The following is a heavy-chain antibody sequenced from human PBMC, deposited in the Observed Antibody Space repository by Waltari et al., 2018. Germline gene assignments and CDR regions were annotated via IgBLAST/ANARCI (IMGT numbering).Heavy chain of an antibody. J-gene: IGHJ5*02. Sequence: QVQLVQSGAEVKKPGASVKVSCKASGYTFTSYDINWVRPATGQGLEWMGWMNPNSGNTGYAQKVQGVVTMTRNTSISTADMELSSLRSEDTAVYYCASWGVDNWNNERDWFDPWGQGTLVTVSS. CDR3: ASWGVDNWNNERDWFDP. D-gene: IGHD1-20*01. CDR1: GYTFTSYD. V-gene: IGHV1-8*01. CDR2: MNPNSGNT.